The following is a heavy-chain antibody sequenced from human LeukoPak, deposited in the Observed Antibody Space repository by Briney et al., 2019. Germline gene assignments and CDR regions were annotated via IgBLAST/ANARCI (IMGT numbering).Heavy chain of an antibody. CDR1: GGSISSYY. CDR2: IYYSGST. J-gene: IGHJ4*02. V-gene: IGHV4-59*01. D-gene: IGHD3-16*02. Sequence: SETLSLTCTVSGGSISSYYWSWIRQPPGKGLEWIGYIYYSGSTNYNPSLKSRVTISVDTSKNQFYLKLSSVTAADTAVYYCARGGSYRSFDYWGQGTLVTVSS. CDR3: ARGGSYRSFDY.